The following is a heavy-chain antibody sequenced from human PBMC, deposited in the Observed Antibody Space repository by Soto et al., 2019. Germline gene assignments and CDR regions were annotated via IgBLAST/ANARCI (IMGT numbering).Heavy chain of an antibody. CDR3: ARFSFGYSYGQVDY. CDR2: ISAYNGNT. Sequence: ASVKVSCKASGYTFTSYGISWVRQAPGQGLEWMGWISAYNGNTNYAQKLQDRVTMTTDTSTSTAYMELRSLRSDDPAVYYCARFSFGYSYGQVDYWGQGTLVTVSS. D-gene: IGHD5-18*01. CDR1: GYTFTSYG. J-gene: IGHJ4*02. V-gene: IGHV1-18*01.